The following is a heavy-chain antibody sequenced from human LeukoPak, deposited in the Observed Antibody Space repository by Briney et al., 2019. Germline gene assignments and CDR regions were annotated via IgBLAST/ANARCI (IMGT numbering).Heavy chain of an antibody. J-gene: IGHJ6*02. Sequence: GGSLRLSCAASGFTFSSYGIHWVRQAPGKGLEWVAVVSYDGGNKYYADSVKGRFTISRDNSQNTVYLQMSSLRAEDTAVYYCAKRAGQYGMDVWGQGTTVTVSS. D-gene: IGHD4/OR15-4a*01. CDR3: AKRAGQYGMDV. CDR2: VSYDGGNK. V-gene: IGHV3-30*18. CDR1: GFTFSSYG.